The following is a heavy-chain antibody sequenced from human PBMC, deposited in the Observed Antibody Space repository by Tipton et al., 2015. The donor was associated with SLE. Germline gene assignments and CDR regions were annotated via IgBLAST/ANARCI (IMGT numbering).Heavy chain of an antibody. CDR3: ARDTAEWFFDY. D-gene: IGHD3-3*01. CDR2: IYYSGSP. CDR1: GGSIISSSHY. J-gene: IGHJ4*02. Sequence: TLSLTCTVSGGSIISSSHYWGWIRQPPGKGLEYIGSIYYSGSPYYNPSLKSRVTISLDTSKNQFSLKLSSVTAADTAVYYCARDTAEWFFDYWGQGTLVTVSS. V-gene: IGHV4-39*07.